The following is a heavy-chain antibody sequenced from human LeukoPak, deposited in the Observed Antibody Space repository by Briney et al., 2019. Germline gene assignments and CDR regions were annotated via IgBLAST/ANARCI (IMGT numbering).Heavy chain of an antibody. Sequence: SVKVSCKASGGTFSSYAISWVRQAPGQGLEWMGGIIPIFGTANYAQKFQGRVTITADESTSTAYMELSSLRSEDTAVYYCAGELLTRGDYYYYMDVWGKGTTVTVSS. CDR1: GGTFSSYA. CDR3: AGELLTRGDYYYYMDV. D-gene: IGHD2/OR15-2a*01. CDR2: IIPIFGTA. J-gene: IGHJ6*03. V-gene: IGHV1-69*13.